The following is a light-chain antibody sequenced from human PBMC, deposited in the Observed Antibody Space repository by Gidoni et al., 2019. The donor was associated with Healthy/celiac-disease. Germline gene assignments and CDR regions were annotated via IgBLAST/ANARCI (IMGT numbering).Light chain of an antibody. J-gene: IGKJ2*01. Sequence: QSVLYSSNNKNYLAWYQQKPGQPPKLLIYWASTRESGVPDRFSGSGSGTDFTLTISSLQAEDVAVYYCQQYYSTPYTFGQGTKLEIK. CDR3: QQYYSTPYT. V-gene: IGKV4-1*01. CDR1: QSVLYSSNNKNY. CDR2: WAS.